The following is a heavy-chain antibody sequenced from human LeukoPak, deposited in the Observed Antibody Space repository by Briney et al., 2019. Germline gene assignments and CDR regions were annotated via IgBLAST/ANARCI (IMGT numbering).Heavy chain of an antibody. D-gene: IGHD6-6*01. V-gene: IGHV3-30*04. CDR2: ISYDGSHT. CDR3: AKDRRAARPTNVDY. CDR1: GFAFSNYA. Sequence: GGSLRLSCAASGFAFSNYAMHWGRQAPGKGLEWVAIISYDGSHTFYADSVKGRFTISRDNSKNTLYLQISSLRTEDTAVYYCAKDRRAARPTNVDYWGQGTLVTVSS. J-gene: IGHJ4*02.